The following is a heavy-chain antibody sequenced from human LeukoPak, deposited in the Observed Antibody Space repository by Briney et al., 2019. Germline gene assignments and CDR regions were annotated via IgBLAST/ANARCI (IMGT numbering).Heavy chain of an antibody. CDR2: IYYSGST. CDR1: GGSISSSSYY. D-gene: IGHD2-21*01. V-gene: IGHV4-39*07. J-gene: IGHJ5*02. CDR3: ATGYYIVVGPKPKFDP. Sequence: SETLSLTCTVSGGSISSSSYYWGWLRQPPGKGLEWIGSIYYSGSTYYNPSLKSRVTISVDTSKNHFSLKLSSVTAADTAVYYCATGYYIVVGPKPKFDPWGQGTLVTVSS.